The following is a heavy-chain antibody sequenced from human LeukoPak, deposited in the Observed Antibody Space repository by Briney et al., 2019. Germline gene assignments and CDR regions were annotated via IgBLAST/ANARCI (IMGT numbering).Heavy chain of an antibody. D-gene: IGHD6-6*01. CDR1: GYTFTSYY. J-gene: IGHJ4*02. CDR3: ARDGEYSSSSWLIQIDY. V-gene: IGHV1-46*01. Sequence: GASVKVSCKASGYTFTSYYVHWVRQAPGQGLEWMGIINPSGGSTSYAQKFQGRVTMTRDMSTSTVYMELSSLRSEDTAVHYCARDGEYSSSSWLIQIDYWGQGTLVTVSS. CDR2: INPSGGST.